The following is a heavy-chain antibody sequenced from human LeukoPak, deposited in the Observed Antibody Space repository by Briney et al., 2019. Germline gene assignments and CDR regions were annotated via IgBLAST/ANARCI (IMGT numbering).Heavy chain of an antibody. CDR2: ISSSGSTI. V-gene: IGHV3-48*03. CDR3: AREAFGSGSYRLDY. CDR1: GFTFSSYE. Sequence: GGSLRLSCAASGFTFSSYEMSWVRQAPGKGLEWVSYISSSGSTIYYADSVKGRFTISRDNAKNSLYLQMNSLRAEDTAVYYCAREAFGSGSYRLDYWGQGTLVTVSS. J-gene: IGHJ4*02. D-gene: IGHD3-10*01.